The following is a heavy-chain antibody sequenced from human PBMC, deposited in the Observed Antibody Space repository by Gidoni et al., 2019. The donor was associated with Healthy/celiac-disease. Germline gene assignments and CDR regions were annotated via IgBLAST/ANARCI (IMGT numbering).Heavy chain of an antibody. D-gene: IGHD3-9*01. Sequence: QVQLGQAGAEVKKPGASVKVACKASGYTFTSYGISWVRQAPGQGLEWMGWISAYNGNTNYAQTLQGRVTMTTDTSTSTAYMELRSLRSDDTAVYYCAREDIFSSAKGAGGDAFDIWGQGTMVTVSS. J-gene: IGHJ3*02. CDR1: GYTFTSYG. CDR2: ISAYNGNT. CDR3: AREDIFSSAKGAGGDAFDI. V-gene: IGHV1-18*01.